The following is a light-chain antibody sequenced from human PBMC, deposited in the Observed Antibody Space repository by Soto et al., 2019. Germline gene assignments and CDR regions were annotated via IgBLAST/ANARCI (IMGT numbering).Light chain of an antibody. CDR1: QGIRNA. CDR3: LQHNSYPLT. CDR2: AAS. J-gene: IGKJ4*01. V-gene: IGKV1-17*01. Sequence: DLQMTQSPSSLSASVGDRVTITCRASQGIRNALGWYQQKPGKAPKRLIYAASSLQSGVPSRFSGSGSGTEFTLTISSLQPEDSATYYCLQHNSYPLTFGGGTKVEIK.